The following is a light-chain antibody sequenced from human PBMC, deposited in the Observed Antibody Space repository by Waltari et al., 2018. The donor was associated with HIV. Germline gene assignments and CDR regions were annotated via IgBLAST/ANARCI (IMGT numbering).Light chain of an antibody. CDR2: RNN. CDR1: SSTLRNNY. V-gene: IGLV1-47*01. CDR3: ASWDDSLSAHYV. Sequence: QSVLTQPPSASGTPGQRVPISCSATSSTLRNNYVHCYQKLPGMTPKLLIYRNNQRPSGVPDRFSGSKSGTSASLAISGLRSEDEADYFCASWDDSLSAHYVFGTGTKVVVL. J-gene: IGLJ1*01.